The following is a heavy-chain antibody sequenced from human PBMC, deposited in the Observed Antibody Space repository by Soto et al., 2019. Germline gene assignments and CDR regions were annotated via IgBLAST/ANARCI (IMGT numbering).Heavy chain of an antibody. CDR2: ISYDGSNK. V-gene: IGHV3-30-3*01. CDR1: GFTFSSYA. CDR3: ARGGITGTTKDWFDP. D-gene: IGHD1-20*01. Sequence: PGGSLRLSCAASGFTFSSYAMHWVRQAPGKGLEWVAVISYDGSNKYYADSVKGRFTISRDNSKNTLYLQMNSLRAEDTAVYYCARGGITGTTKDWFDPWGQGTLVTVSS. J-gene: IGHJ5*02.